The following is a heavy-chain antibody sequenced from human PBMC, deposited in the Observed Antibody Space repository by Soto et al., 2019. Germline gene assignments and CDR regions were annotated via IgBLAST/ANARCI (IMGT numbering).Heavy chain of an antibody. D-gene: IGHD1-20*01. CDR1: GYLFTSYY. CDR3: ARAISVNWNQDN. J-gene: IGHJ1*01. Sequence: ASLKVPCRASGYLFTSYYMHWVRQAPGQWPGWRGIINPSSGGISYAQKFQGRVTMTRDTSASTAYMELSSLRSEDTAVYYCARAISVNWNQDNWGRGTMVTVSS. CDR2: INPSSGGI. V-gene: IGHV1-46*01.